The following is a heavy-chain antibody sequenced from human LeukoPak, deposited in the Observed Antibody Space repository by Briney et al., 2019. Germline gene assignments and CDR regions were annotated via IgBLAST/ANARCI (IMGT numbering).Heavy chain of an antibody. CDR2: ISYDGSNK. D-gene: IGHD4-17*01. V-gene: IGHV3-30*03. J-gene: IGHJ4*02. CDR3: ARVGSRVTSAPDDY. CDR1: GFTFSSYG. Sequence: PGRSLRLSCAASGFTFSSYGMHWVRQAPGKGLEWVAVISYDGSNKYYADSVKGRFTISRDNSKNTLYLQMNSLRAEDTAVYYCARVGSRVTSAPDDYWGQGTLVTVSS.